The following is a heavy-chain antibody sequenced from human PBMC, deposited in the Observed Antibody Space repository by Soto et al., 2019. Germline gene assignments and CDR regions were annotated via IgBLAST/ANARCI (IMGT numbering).Heavy chain of an antibody. CDR1: GGSIINSGYH. CDR2: GFYSGTT. D-gene: IGHD4-4*01. V-gene: IGHV4-39*01. CDR3: ATYSTSRGGFDP. J-gene: IGHJ5*02. Sequence: QLQLQESGPGLLKPSETLSLTCTVSGGSIINSGYHWAWIRHPPGKGLEWIGNGFYSGTTYYNLSLKSRVTISIDTSKDQFSLDLRSVTAADTAVYFCATYSTSRGGFDPWGQGALVTVSS.